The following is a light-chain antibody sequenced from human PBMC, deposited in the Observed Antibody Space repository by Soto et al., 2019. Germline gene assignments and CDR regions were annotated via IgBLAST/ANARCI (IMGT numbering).Light chain of an antibody. Sequence: QSVLTQPASVSGSLGQSITISCTGTSNDVGAYNYVSWYQQHPGKAPKLMIYEVNKRPSGVPDRFSGSKSGNTASLTVSGLQAEDEADYYCSSYAGSSNVFGTGTKVTVL. J-gene: IGLJ1*01. CDR3: SSYAGSSNV. V-gene: IGLV2-8*01. CDR2: EVN. CDR1: SNDVGAYNY.